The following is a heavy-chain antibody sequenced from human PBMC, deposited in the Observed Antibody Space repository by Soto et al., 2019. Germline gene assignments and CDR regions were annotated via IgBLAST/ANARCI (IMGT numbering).Heavy chain of an antibody. J-gene: IGHJ4*02. CDR3: AKVGYSSSSRPPFDY. D-gene: IGHD6-6*01. CDR1: GFTFSSYA. V-gene: IGHV3-23*01. Sequence: AGGSLRLSCAASGFTFSSYAMSWVRQAPGKGLEWVSAISGSGGSTYYADSVKGRFTISRDNSKNTLYLQMNSLRAEDTAVYYCAKVGYSSSSRPPFDYWGQGTLVTVSS. CDR2: ISGSGGST.